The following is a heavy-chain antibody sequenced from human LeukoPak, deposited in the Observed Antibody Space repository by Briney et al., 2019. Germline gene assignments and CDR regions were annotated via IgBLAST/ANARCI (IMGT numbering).Heavy chain of an antibody. CDR1: GFTFSSFE. D-gene: IGHD2-15*01. V-gene: IGHV3-48*03. CDR2: ISSSAGTT. CDR3: ARPMGYCSGGSCYSGNDAFDI. Sequence: PGGSLRLSCAASGFTFSSFEMNWVRQAPGRGLEWVSYISSSAGTTYYADSVKGRFTISRDNAKNTLYLQMNSLRAEDTAVYYCARPMGYCSGGSCYSGNDAFDIWGQGTMVTVSS. J-gene: IGHJ3*02.